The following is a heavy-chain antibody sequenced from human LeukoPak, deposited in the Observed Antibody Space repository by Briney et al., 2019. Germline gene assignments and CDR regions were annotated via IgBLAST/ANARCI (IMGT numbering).Heavy chain of an antibody. J-gene: IGHJ5*02. CDR2: ISAYNGNT. CDR3: ARDYSSSWDNWFDP. CDR1: GYTFTSYG. Sequence: ASVKVSCKASGYTFTSYGISWVRQAPGQGLEWMGWISAYNGNTNYAQKLQGRVTMTTDTSTSKAYMELRSLRSDDTAVYYCARDYSSSWDNWFDPWGQGTLVTVSS. D-gene: IGHD6-13*01. V-gene: IGHV1-18*01.